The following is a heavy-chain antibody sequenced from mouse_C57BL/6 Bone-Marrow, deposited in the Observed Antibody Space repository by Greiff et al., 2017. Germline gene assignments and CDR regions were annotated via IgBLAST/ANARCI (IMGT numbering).Heavy chain of an antibody. CDR3: ARGRGYSYDWFAC. Sequence: VPLQQSGPELVKPGASVKIPCKASGYTFTDYNMDWVKQSPGKSLEWIGDINPNNGGTIYNQKFKGQATLTVVKSSRTVYMELSSLTSDDTAVYYCARGRGYSYDWFACWGQGTLVTVCA. CDR2: INPNNGGT. J-gene: IGHJ3*01. D-gene: IGHD2-12*01. CDR1: GYTFTDYN. V-gene: IGHV1-18*01.